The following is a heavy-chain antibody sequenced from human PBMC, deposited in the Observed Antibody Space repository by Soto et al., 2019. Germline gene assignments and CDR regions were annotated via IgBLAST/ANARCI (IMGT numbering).Heavy chain of an antibody. D-gene: IGHD4-17*01. V-gene: IGHV4-39*01. CDR2: IYYSGST. CDR1: GGSISSSSYY. J-gene: IGHJ4*02. CDR3: AGRTTFDY. Sequence: PSETLSLTCTVSGGSISSSSYYWGWIRQPPGKGLEWIGSIYYSGSTYYNPSLKSRVTISVDTSKNQFSLRLSSVTAADTAVYYCAGRTTFDYWGQGTLVTVSS.